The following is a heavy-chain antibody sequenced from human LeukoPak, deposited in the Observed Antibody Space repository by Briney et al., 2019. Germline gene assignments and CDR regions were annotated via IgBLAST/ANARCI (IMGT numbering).Heavy chain of an antibody. CDR1: GGSISTYY. Sequence: PSETLSLTCTLSGGSISTYYWSCIRQPPGKGLEWIGYIYHSGSTNYNPSLKSRVTISVDTSKNQFSLKLSSVTAADTAAYYCARGGGYASPIGYWGQGALVTVSS. D-gene: IGHD5-12*01. CDR2: IYHSGST. V-gene: IGHV4-59*01. J-gene: IGHJ4*02. CDR3: ARGGGYASPIGY.